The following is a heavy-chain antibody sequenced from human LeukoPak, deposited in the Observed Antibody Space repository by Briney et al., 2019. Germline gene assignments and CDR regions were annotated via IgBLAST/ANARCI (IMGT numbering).Heavy chain of an antibody. J-gene: IGHJ4*02. CDR1: GFTFSSYS. CDR2: ISSSSSTI. Sequence: PGGSLRLSCAASGFTFSSYSMNWVRQAPGKRLEWVSYISSSSSTIYYADSVKGRFTISRDNAKNSLYLQMSSLRAEDTAVYYCARSDGWVDYWGQGTLVTVSS. CDR3: ARSDGWVDY. D-gene: IGHD5-24*01. V-gene: IGHV3-48*01.